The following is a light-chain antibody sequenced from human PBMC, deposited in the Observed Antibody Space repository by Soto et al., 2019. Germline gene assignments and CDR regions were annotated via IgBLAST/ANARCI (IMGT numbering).Light chain of an antibody. CDR1: SGSIASNY. CDR3: QSYDRSTPVV. J-gene: IGLJ7*01. CDR2: EDN. Sequence: NFMLTQPHSVSESPGKTVTISCTRSSGSIASNYVQWYQQRPGSSPTAVIYEDNQRPSGVPDRFSGSIDSSSNSASLTISGLKTEDEADYYCQSYDRSTPVVFGGGTQLTVL. V-gene: IGLV6-57*01.